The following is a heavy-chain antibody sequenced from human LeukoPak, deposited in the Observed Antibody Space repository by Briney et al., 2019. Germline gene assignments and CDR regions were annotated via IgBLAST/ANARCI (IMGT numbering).Heavy chain of an antibody. V-gene: IGHV3-23*01. Sequence: GGSLRLSCTASGFTFSSYAMSWVRQAPGKGLELVSAFSGSGGSTYYADSVKGRFTISRDNSKNTLYLQMNSLRAEDTAVYYCARGRRWADRALNYWGQGTLVTVSS. CDR2: FSGSGGST. CDR3: ARGRRWADRALNY. J-gene: IGHJ4*02. CDR1: GFTFSSYA. D-gene: IGHD1-14*01.